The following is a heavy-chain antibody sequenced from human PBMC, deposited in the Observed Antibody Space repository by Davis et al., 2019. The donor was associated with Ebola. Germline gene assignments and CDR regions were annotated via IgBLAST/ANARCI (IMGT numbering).Heavy chain of an antibody. D-gene: IGHD3-22*01. CDR1: GFTVSSNY. CDR2: IYSGGST. CDR3: ASSGYYYGSFEY. J-gene: IGHJ4*02. V-gene: IGHV3-66*01. Sequence: GESLKISCAASGFTVSSNYMSWVRQAPGKGLEWVSVIYSGGSTYYADSVKGRFTISRDNSKNTLYLQMNSLRAEDTAVYYCASSGYYYGSFEYWGQGTLVTVSS.